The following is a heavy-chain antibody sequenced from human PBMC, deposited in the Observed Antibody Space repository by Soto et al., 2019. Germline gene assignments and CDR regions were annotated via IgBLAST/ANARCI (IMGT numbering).Heavy chain of an antibody. CDR2: IIPIYASP. J-gene: IGHJ4*02. Sequence: QVQLVQSGAEVKKPGPSVKVSRKASGGTFSSNAISWVRQAPGQGLEWMGGIIPIYASPNYAQNFQGRVTVTADKATSTAYLELSRLKFADSAIYYCAVTVTGSRSPLAHWGRGTLVIVSS. D-gene: IGHD3-9*01. CDR3: AVTVTGSRSPLAH. V-gene: IGHV1-69*06. CDR1: GGTFSSNA.